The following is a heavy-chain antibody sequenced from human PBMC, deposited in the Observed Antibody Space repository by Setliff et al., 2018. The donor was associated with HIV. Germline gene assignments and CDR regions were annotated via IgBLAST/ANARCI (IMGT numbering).Heavy chain of an antibody. CDR1: GYTFTSYK. CDR2: INPSDGSR. CDR3: ARGALLAVFDFDH. V-gene: IGHV1-46*01. Sequence: ASVKVSCKASGYTFTSYKMHWVRQAPGQGLEWMGIINPSDGSRRYAQKFQDRLTMTRDTTTTTVYMELSSLRSDDTAVYFCARGALLAVFDFDHWGHGTLVTVSS. J-gene: IGHJ4*01. D-gene: IGHD3-10*01.